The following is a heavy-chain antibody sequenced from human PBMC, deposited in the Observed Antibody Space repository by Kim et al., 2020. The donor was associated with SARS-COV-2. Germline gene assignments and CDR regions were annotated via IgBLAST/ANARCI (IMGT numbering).Heavy chain of an antibody. J-gene: IGHJ4*02. CDR2: IRISDGAI. D-gene: IGHD2-21*01. CDR3: ARDLGYSFDY. Sequence: GGSLRLSCAASGFTFSDYSMNWVRQPPGKGLEWISYIRISDGAIFYADSVRGRFTISTDNAKNSLYLQMNSLRAEDTAVYYCARDLGYSFDYWGQGSLVTVSS. V-gene: IGHV3-48*04. CDR1: GFTFSDYS.